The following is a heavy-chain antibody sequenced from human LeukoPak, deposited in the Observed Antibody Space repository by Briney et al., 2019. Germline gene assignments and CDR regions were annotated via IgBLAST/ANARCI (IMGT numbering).Heavy chain of an antibody. D-gene: IGHD3-3*01. J-gene: IGHJ6*03. Sequence: KPSETLSLTCSVSGGSINSGNYFWGWIRQPPGKGLEWIGSIYYSGKTYYNPSLKSRVTISVDTSKNQSSLKLSSVTAADTAVYYCARQYDFWSGSKELYYMDVWGKGTTVTVSS. CDR1: GGSINSGNYF. V-gene: IGHV4-39*07. CDR3: ARQYDFWSGSKELYYMDV. CDR2: IYYSGKT.